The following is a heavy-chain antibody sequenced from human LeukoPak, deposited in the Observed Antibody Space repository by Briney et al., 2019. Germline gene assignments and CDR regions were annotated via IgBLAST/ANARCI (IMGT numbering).Heavy chain of an antibody. V-gene: IGHV4-34*01. Sequence: PSETLSPTCAVYGGSFSGYYWSWIRQPPGKGLEWIGEINHSGSTNYNPSLKSRVTISVDTSKNQFSLKLSSVTAADTAVYYCASSTMVRGVFDRHGWFDPWGQGTLVTVSS. CDR1: GGSFSGYY. CDR3: ASSTMVRGVFDRHGWFDP. CDR2: INHSGST. D-gene: IGHD3-10*01. J-gene: IGHJ5*02.